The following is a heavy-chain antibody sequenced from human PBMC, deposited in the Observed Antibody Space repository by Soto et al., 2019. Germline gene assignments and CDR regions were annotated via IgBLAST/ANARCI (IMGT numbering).Heavy chain of an antibody. Sequence: VGSLRLSCAASGFTFSSYSMNWVRQAPGKGLERVSYISSSSSTIYNAEKVKGQFTISRDNAKNSLYLQMNSLRDEDTAVYYCARERAVGIAVALNWFDP. D-gene: IGHD6-19*01. J-gene: IGHJ5*02. CDR3: ARERAVGIAVALNWFDP. CDR1: GFTFSSYS. V-gene: IGHV3-48*02. CDR2: ISSSSSTI.